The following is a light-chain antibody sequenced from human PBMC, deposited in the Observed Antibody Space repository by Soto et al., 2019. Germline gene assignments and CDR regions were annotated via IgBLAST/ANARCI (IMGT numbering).Light chain of an antibody. CDR3: QQYGRSWT. Sequence: EIVLTQSPGTLSSSPGERATLSCRASQSVSSSYLAWYQQKPGQAPRLLIYGASSRATGMPDRFSGSGSGTDFTLTICRLEPEDFAVYYCQQYGRSWTFGQGTKVEIK. CDR2: GAS. J-gene: IGKJ1*01. V-gene: IGKV3-20*01. CDR1: QSVSSSY.